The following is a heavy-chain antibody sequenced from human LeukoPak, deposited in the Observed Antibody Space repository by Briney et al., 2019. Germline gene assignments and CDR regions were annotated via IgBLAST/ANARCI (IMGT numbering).Heavy chain of an antibody. Sequence: ASVKVSCKASGYTFTGYYMHWVRQAPGQGLEWMGWINPNSGGTNYAQKFQGRVTMTRDTSTSTVYMELSSLRSEDTAVYYCARVKGYDVVVVKYAGLDYWGQGALVTVSS. V-gene: IGHV1-2*02. CDR3: ARVKGYDVVVVKYAGLDY. D-gene: IGHD2-15*01. J-gene: IGHJ4*02. CDR1: GYTFTGYY. CDR2: INPNSGGT.